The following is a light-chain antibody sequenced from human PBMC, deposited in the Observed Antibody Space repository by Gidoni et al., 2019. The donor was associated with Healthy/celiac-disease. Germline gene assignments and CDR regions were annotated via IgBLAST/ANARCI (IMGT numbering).Light chain of an antibody. J-gene: IGKJ5*01. V-gene: IGKV4-1*01. CDR3: QQYYSAPIT. Sequence: DIVMTQSPDSLAVSLGERATINCKSSQSVLYSSNNKNYLAWYQQKPGQPPKLLIYWASTRESGVPDRFSGSGSGTDFTLTISSLQAKDVAVYYCQQYYSAPITCGQGTRLEIK. CDR1: QSVLYSSNNKNY. CDR2: WAS.